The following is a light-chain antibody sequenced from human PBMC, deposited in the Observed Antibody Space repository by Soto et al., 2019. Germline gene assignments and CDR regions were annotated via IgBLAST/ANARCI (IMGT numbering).Light chain of an antibody. CDR2: KND. J-gene: IGLJ2*01. V-gene: IGLV1-47*01. Sequence: QSVLTQPPSASGTPGQRVTISCSGGRSNIGSNYVYWYQQFSGTAPKLLIFKNDQRPSGVPDRFSGSKSGTSASLAISGLRSEDEADFYCTTWDDTLRSVVFGGGTKLTVL. CDR3: TTWDDTLRSVV. CDR1: RSNIGSNY.